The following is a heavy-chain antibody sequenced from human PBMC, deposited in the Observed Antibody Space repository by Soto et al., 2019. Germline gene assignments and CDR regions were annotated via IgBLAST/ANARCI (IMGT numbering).Heavy chain of an antibody. Sequence: KPSETLSLTCGVYGGSFRNYYWIWVRQPPGKGLEWIGEVNHSGEATYNPSLQSRITISLDTSNNQFSLKMTSVTAADTAMYFCKREERFPRSWFDPWGQGTQVTVSS. V-gene: IGHV4-34*01. D-gene: IGHD3-10*01. CDR1: GGSFRNYY. CDR3: KREERFPRSWFDP. CDR2: VNHSGEA. J-gene: IGHJ5*02.